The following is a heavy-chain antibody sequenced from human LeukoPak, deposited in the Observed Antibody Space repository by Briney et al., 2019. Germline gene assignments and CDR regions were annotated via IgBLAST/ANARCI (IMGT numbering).Heavy chain of an antibody. CDR1: GYTFTGYY. CDR3: ARESGIRYFDWLLSWFDP. D-gene: IGHD3-9*01. J-gene: IGHJ5*02. Sequence: GASVKVSCKASGYTFTGYYMHWVRQAPGQGLEWMGWINPNSGGTNYAQKFQGRVTMTRDTSISTAYMELSRLRSDDTAVYYCARESGIRYFDWLLSWFDPWGQGTLVTVSS. CDR2: INPNSGGT. V-gene: IGHV1-2*02.